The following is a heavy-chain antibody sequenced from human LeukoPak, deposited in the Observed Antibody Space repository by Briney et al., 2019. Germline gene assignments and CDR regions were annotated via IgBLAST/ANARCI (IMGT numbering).Heavy chain of an antibody. J-gene: IGHJ4*02. D-gene: IGHD4-23*01. Sequence: GGSLRLSCAASGFAVSSNYMSWVRQAPGKGLEWVSVIYSGGSTYYADSVKGRFTISRDNSKNTLYLQMNSLRAEDTAVYYCARDRDYGGNSRYFDYWGQGTLVTVSS. CDR3: ARDRDYGGNSRYFDY. CDR1: GFAVSSNY. CDR2: IYSGGST. V-gene: IGHV3-53*01.